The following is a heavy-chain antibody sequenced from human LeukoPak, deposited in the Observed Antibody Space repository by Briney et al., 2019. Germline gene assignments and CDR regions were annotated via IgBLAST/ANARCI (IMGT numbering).Heavy chain of an antibody. Sequence: ASVKVSCKASGGTFSSYAISWVRQAPGQGLEWMGRIIPILAIANYAQKFQGRVTITADKSTSTAYMELSSLRSEDTAVYYCARDGGQDIVVVVAGWFDPWGQGTLVTVSS. V-gene: IGHV1-69*04. J-gene: IGHJ5*02. D-gene: IGHD2-15*01. CDR3: ARDGGQDIVVVVAGWFDP. CDR1: GGTFSSYA. CDR2: IIPILAIA.